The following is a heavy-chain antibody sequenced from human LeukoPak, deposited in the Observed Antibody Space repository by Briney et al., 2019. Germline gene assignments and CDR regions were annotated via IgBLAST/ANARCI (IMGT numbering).Heavy chain of an antibody. CDR1: RFSFSSYG. CDR3: EGKRVLSCDAFDI. D-gene: IGHD2-2*01. V-gene: IGHV3-30*03. Sequence: GGSLRLSCVASRFSFSSYGMHWVRQAPGKGLEWVAAISYDGSNKYYADSVKGRFTISRDNSKNTLYLQMNSLRAEDTAVYYCEGKRVLSCDAFDIWGQGTMVTVS. J-gene: IGHJ3*02. CDR2: ISYDGSNK.